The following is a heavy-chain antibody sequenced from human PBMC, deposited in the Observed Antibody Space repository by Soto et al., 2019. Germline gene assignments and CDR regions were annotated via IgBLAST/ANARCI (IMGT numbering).Heavy chain of an antibody. CDR3: ARDGAYCSGTGCRDYYHYVDV. Sequence: EVQLVESGGGLVKPGGSLRLSCAASGFSFSDYSMNWVRQAPGKGLEWVSSISGSSSYIYYADSLKGRVTVSRDNAEKSRYLQMNSLRAEDTAVYYCARDGAYCSGTGCRDYYHYVDVWGKGTTVTVSS. CDR2: ISGSSSYI. V-gene: IGHV3-21*01. D-gene: IGHD2-2*01. CDR1: GFSFSDYS. J-gene: IGHJ6*03.